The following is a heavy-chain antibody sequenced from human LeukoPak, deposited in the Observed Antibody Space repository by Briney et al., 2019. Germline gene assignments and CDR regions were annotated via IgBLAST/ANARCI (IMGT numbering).Heavy chain of an antibody. J-gene: IGHJ4*02. CDR2: FDPEDGEI. CDR1: GYTFTSYY. Sequence: GASVKVSCKASGYTFTSYYMHWVRQAPGQGLEWMGGFDPEDGEIIYAQKFQGRVTMTEDTSTDTAYMELSSLRSEDTAVYYCATEQVRVYDSSGYYFDYWGQGTLVTVSS. D-gene: IGHD3-22*01. CDR3: ATEQVRVYDSSGYYFDY. V-gene: IGHV1-24*01.